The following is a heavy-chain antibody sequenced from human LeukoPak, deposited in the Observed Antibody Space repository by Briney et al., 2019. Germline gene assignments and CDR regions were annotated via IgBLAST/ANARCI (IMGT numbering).Heavy chain of an antibody. J-gene: IGHJ3*02. CDR3: ARELNSGSYSNDAFDI. V-gene: IGHV1-18*01. CDR2: ISAYNGNT. CDR1: GYTFTSYG. D-gene: IGHD1-26*01. Sequence: EASVKVSCKASGYTFTSYGISWVRQAPGQGLEWMGWISAYNGNTNYAQKLQGRVTITADESTSTAYMELSSLRSEDAAVYYCARELNSGSYSNDAFDIWGQGTMVTVSS.